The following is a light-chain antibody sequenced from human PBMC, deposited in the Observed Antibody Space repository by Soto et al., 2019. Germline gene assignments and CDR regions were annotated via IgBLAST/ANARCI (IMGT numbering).Light chain of an antibody. V-gene: IGLV1-44*01. Sequence: QSVLTQPPSASGTPGQRVTISCSGSSSNIGSNTVNWYQRLPGTAPKLLIYSNNQRPSGVPDRFSGSKSGTSASLAISGLQSEDEADYYCAAWDDSLNAYVFGNGTKVTVL. CDR2: SNN. CDR3: AAWDDSLNAYV. CDR1: SSNIGSNT. J-gene: IGLJ1*01.